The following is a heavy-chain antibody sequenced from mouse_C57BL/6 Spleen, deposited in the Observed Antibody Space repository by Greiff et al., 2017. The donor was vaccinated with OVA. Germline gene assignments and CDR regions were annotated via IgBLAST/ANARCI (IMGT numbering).Heavy chain of an antibody. J-gene: IGHJ2*01. D-gene: IGHD3-2*02. CDR3: ARGGDSSGYFDY. CDR2: INPSNGGT. V-gene: IGHV1-53*01. Sequence: QVQLKQPGTELVKPGASVKLSCKASGYTFTSYWMHWVKQRPGQGLEWIGNINPSNGGTNYNEKFKSKATLTVDKSSSTAYMQLSSLTSEDSAVDYCARGGDSSGYFDYWGQGTTLTVSS. CDR1: GYTFTSYW.